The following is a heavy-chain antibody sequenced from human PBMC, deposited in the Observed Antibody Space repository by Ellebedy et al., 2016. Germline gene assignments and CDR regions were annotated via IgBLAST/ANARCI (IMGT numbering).Heavy chain of an antibody. D-gene: IGHD2-15*01. CDR1: GFIFSSYS. J-gene: IGHJ4*02. Sequence: GESLKISXAASGFIFSSYSMNWVRQAPGKGLEWLSYSGSSGTTIYYTDSVKGRFTMSRDNSKNSLYLQINSLRAEDTAVYYCSGGNSGLHYWGQGVLVTVSS. CDR2: SGSSGTTI. CDR3: SGGNSGLHY. V-gene: IGHV3-48*04.